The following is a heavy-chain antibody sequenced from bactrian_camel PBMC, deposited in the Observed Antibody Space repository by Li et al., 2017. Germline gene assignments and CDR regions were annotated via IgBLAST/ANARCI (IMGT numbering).Heavy chain of an antibody. CDR2: IEASGTT. J-gene: IGHJ4*01. D-gene: IGHD1*01. V-gene: IGHV3S55*01. Sequence: VQLVESGRGSVQAGDSVRLSCAASGYTPSRHCMAWYRQAPGKEREGIATIEASGTTNYAESVKGRFTIIRDDTKHTLDLQMNNLKPEDTAMYFCAAGDYCLGSLPPQWHFPCWGQGTQVTVS. CDR3: AAGDYCLGSLPPQWHFPC. CDR1: GYTPSRHC.